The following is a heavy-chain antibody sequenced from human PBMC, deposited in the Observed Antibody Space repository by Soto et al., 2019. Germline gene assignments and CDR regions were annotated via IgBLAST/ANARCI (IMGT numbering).Heavy chain of an antibody. CDR3: AGGEELNWYFDL. D-gene: IGHD3-16*01. CDR1: GGTFSSYA. J-gene: IGHJ2*01. Sequence: GASVKVSCKASGGTFSSYAISWVRQAPGQGLEWMGGIIPIFGTANYAQKFQGRVTITADESTSTAYMELSSLRSEDTAVYYCAGGEELNWYFDLWGRGTLVTVSS. V-gene: IGHV1-69*13. CDR2: IIPIFGTA.